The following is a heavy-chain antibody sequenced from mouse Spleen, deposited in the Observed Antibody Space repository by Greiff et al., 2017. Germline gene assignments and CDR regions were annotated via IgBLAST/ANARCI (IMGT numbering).Heavy chain of an antibody. CDR1: GFTFSDYG. CDR3: ARPNLQYYGYFDY. D-gene: IGHD1-1*01. CDR2: ISSGSSTI. V-gene: IGHV5-17*01. Sequence: EVKLMESGGGLVKPGGSLKLSCAASGFTFSDYGMHWVRQAPEKGLEWVAYISSGSSTIYYADTVKGRFTISRDNAKNTLFLQMTSLRSEDTAMYYCARPNLQYYGYFDYWGQRTTRTVSS. J-gene: IGHJ2*01.